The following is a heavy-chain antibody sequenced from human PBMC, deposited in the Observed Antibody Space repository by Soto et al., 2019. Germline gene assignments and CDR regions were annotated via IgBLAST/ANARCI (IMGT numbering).Heavy chain of an antibody. J-gene: IGHJ4*02. CDR3: ARHVIGFYDILTGYHRPFDY. CDR2: IYYSGST. D-gene: IGHD3-9*01. V-gene: IGHV4-59*08. Sequence: SETLSLTCTVSGGSISSYYWSWIRQPPGKGLEWIGYIYYSGSTNYNPSLKSRVTISVDTSKNQFSLKLSSVTAADTAVYYCARHVIGFYDILTGYHRPFDYRAQRTPVPVSS. CDR1: GGSISSYY.